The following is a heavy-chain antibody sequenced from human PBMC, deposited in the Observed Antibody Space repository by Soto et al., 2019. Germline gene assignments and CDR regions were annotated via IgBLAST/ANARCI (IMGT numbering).Heavy chain of an antibody. CDR3: ARQTTYSSSWYDY. Sequence: SETLSLTCTVSGGSISNYYWTWIRQPAGKGLEWIGRIYSSGSTNYNSSLKSRVTMSVDTSKNQFSLKLTSVTAADTAVYYCARQTTYSSSWYDYWGQGTPVTVSS. CDR1: GGSISNYY. D-gene: IGHD6-13*01. CDR2: IYSSGST. V-gene: IGHV4-4*07. J-gene: IGHJ4*02.